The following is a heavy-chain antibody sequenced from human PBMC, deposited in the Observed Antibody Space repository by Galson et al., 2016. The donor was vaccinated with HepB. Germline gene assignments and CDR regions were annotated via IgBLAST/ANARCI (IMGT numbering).Heavy chain of an antibody. CDR1: RYTFTNYF. CDR3: ARGTGKLTTVTTVTSLWYFDL. Sequence: SVKVSCKASRYTFTNYFMHWVRQAPGQGLEWMGIINPSGGKTKYAQRFQGIVTMTSDTSTNTLYMELSSLRSDDTAVYYCARGTGKLTTVTTVTSLWYFDLWGRGTLVTVSS. D-gene: IGHD4-17*01. V-gene: IGHV1-46*01. J-gene: IGHJ2*01. CDR2: INPSGGKT.